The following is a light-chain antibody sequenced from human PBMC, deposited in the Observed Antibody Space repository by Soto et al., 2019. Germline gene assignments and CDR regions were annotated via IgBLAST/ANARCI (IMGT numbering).Light chain of an antibody. J-gene: IGKJ4*01. CDR1: QNIGSY. Sequence: ETVLTQSPGTLSLSPGERATLSCRASQNIGSYLGWYQQKPGQAPRLLIYDVSNRATGIPARFSGSGSGTDFTLTISSLEPEDFASYFCQQRSDWPLTFGGGTRVQIK. V-gene: IGKV3-11*01. CDR2: DVS. CDR3: QQRSDWPLT.